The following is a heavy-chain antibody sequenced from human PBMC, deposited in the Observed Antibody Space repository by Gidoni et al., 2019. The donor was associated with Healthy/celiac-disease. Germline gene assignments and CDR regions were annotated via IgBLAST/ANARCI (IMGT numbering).Heavy chain of an antibody. CDR2: IYSRGST. J-gene: IGHJ2*01. Sequence: QVQLQESGPGLVKPSATLSLSCTVSAGSINNHYWSWLRQHPGKGLEWIGYIYSRGSTSYNPSLTSRVTISVDTSKNQFSLKLSSVTAADTAGYYCARTVHYTSGWEWYFDLWGRGTLVTVSS. CDR3: ARTVHYTSGWEWYFDL. D-gene: IGHD6-19*01. V-gene: IGHV4-59*11. CDR1: AGSINNHY.